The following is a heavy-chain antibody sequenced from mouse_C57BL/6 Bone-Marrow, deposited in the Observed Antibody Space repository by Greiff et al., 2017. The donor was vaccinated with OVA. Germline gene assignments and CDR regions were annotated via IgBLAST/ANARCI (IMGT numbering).Heavy chain of an antibody. CDR1: GFTFSSYG. CDR2: ISSGGSYT. D-gene: IGHD2-3*01. V-gene: IGHV5-6*01. Sequence: VQLKESGGDLVKPGGSLKLSCAASGFTFSSYGMSWVRQTPDKRLEWVATISSGGSYTYYPDSVKGRFTISRDNAKNTLYLQMSSLKSEDTAMYYCARFYDGYYGYFDYWGQGTTLTVSS. CDR3: ARFYDGYYGYFDY. J-gene: IGHJ2*01.